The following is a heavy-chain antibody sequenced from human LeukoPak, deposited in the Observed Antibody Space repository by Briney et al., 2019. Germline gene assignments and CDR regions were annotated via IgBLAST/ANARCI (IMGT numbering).Heavy chain of an antibody. V-gene: IGHV1-46*01. D-gene: IGHD4-17*01. J-gene: IGHJ4*02. Sequence: GIINPSGGSTSYAQKSQGRVTMTRDTSTSTVYMELSSLRSEDTAVYYCARDRHYGDYDFDYWGQGTLVTVSS. CDR2: INPSGGST. CDR3: ARDRHYGDYDFDY.